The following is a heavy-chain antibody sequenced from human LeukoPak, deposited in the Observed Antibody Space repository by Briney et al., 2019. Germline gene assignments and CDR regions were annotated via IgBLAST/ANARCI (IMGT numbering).Heavy chain of an antibody. CDR3: ARRGLRYFDWLSWFDP. D-gene: IGHD3-9*01. J-gene: IGHJ5*02. CDR1: GGSISSSNYY. CDR2: IYYSGST. V-gene: IGHV4-39*07. Sequence: SETLSLTCTVSGGSISSSNYYWGWIRQPPGKGLEWIGSIYYSGSTNYNPSLKSRVIISVDTSKNQFSLKLSSVTAADTAVYYCARRGLRYFDWLSWFDPWGQGTLVTVSS.